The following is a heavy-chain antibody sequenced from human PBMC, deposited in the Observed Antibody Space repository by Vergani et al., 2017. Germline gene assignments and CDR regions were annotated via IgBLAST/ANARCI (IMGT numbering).Heavy chain of an antibody. V-gene: IGHV3-48*01. CDR2: ISSSSSTI. Sequence: EVQMVESGGGLVQPGGSLRLSCAASGFTFSSYSMNWVRQAPGKGLDWVSYISSSSSTIYYADSVKGRFTISRDNAKNSLYLQMNSLRAEDTAVYYCARGFFGVVTLYYFDYWGQGTLVTVSS. D-gene: IGHD3-3*01. CDR1: GFTFSSYS. J-gene: IGHJ4*02. CDR3: ARGFFGVVTLYYFDY.